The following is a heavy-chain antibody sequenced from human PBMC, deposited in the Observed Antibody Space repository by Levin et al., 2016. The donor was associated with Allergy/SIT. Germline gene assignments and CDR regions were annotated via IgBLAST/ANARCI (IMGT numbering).Heavy chain of an antibody. CDR3: ARGTWNPTQDGTDWYPTKFDY. CDR2: RIHMFGTA. CDR1: GGTFSSYS. J-gene: IGHJ4*02. Sequence: SVKVSCKASGGTFSSYSISWVRQAPGQGLEWLGGRIHMFGTANYAQKFQGRVTITAGASTSTAYMELSSLRSEDTAVYYCARGTWNPTQDGTDWYPTKFDYWGQGTLVIVSS. D-gene: IGHD1-1*01. V-gene: IGHV1-69*13.